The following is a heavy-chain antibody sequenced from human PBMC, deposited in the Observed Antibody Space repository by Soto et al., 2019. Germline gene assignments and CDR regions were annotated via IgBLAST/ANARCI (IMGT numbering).Heavy chain of an antibody. Sequence: GGSLRLSCTASGFTFGDYAMSWIRQAPGKGLEWVSFIRSNSYGGTTEYAASVKGRFTISRDDSKSIAYLQMNSLKTEDTAVYYCARASGDYWGQGTQVTVSS. CDR1: GFTFGDYA. CDR2: IRSNSYGGTT. D-gene: IGHD3-10*01. CDR3: ARASGDY. J-gene: IGHJ4*02. V-gene: IGHV3-49*03.